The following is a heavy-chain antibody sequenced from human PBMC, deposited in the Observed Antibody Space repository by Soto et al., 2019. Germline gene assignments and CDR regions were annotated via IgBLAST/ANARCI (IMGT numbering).Heavy chain of an antibody. CDR3: VRDSKRGYSGYDKLDY. CDR2: IYYSGST. CDR1: GGSISSYY. V-gene: IGHV4-59*01. Sequence: SETLSLTCTVSGGSISSYYWSWIRQPPGKGLEWIGYIYYSGSTNSNPSLKSRVTISVDTSKNQFSLKLSSVTAADTAVYYCVRDSKRGYSGYDKLDYWGQGTLVTVSS. J-gene: IGHJ4*02. D-gene: IGHD5-12*01.